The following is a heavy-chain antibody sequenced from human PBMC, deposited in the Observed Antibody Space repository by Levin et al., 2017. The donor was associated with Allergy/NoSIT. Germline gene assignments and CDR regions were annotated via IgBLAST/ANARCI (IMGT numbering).Heavy chain of an antibody. J-gene: IGHJ4*02. D-gene: IGHD3-16*01. CDR2: ISGSGGTI. CDR1: GFTFSSSA. V-gene: IGHV3-23*01. CDR3: AKAYRGITLPGD. Sequence: PGGSLRLSCAASGFTFSSSAMNWVRQAPGKGLEWVSGISGSGGTIYYADSVKGRFTISRDNSKNTLSLQMSSLRAEDTAVYYCAKAYRGITLPGDWGQGTLVTVSS.